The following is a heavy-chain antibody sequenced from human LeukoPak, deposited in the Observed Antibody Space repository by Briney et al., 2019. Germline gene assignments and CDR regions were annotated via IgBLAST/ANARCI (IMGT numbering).Heavy chain of an antibody. J-gene: IGHJ4*02. CDR1: GGSISSYY. CDR2: IYTSGST. D-gene: IGHD3-10*01. V-gene: IGHV4-4*07. CDR3: ARGPGLLWFGELLLDY. Sequence: SETLSLTCTVSGGSISSYYWSWIRQPAGKGLEWIGRIYTSGSTNYNPSLTSRVTMSVDTSKNQFSLKLSSVTAADTAVYYCARGPGLLWFGELLLDYWGQGTLVTVSS.